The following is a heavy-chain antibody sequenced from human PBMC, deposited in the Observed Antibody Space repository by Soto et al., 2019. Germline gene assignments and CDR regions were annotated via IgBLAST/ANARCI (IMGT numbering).Heavy chain of an antibody. CDR3: AKEGLAWGYSSSY. V-gene: IGHV1-18*04. CDR1: CYPFIDYS. J-gene: IGHJ4*01. Sequence: SSLKASCKASCYPFIDYSITWGRQAPGQGLAWMGWISASNSNTEYAQKFQGRVTMTTDTSTGTEYMELRSLRSDDTAMYDCAKEGLAWGYSSSYWG. D-gene: IGHD2-2*02. CDR2: ISASNSNT.